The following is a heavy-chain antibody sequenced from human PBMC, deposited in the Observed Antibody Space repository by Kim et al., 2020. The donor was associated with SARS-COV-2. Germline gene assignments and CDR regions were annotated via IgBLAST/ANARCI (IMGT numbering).Heavy chain of an antibody. Sequence: GGSLRLSCAASGFTFSSYAMSWVRQAPGKGLEWVLAISGSGGSTYYADSVKGRFTISRDNSKNTLYLQMNSLRAEDTAVYYCAKDPAAARHYYYYYMVVWGKGTTVTVSS. J-gene: IGHJ6*03. V-gene: IGHV3-23*01. CDR1: GFTFSSYA. D-gene: IGHD6-13*01. CDR2: ISGSGGST. CDR3: AKDPAAARHYYYYYMVV.